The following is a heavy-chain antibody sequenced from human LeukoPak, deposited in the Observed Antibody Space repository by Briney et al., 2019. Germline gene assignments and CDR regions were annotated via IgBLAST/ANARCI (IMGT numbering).Heavy chain of an antibody. D-gene: IGHD3-10*01. Sequence: GGSLRLSCGASRFTFGTYWMHWVRQAPGKGLVWVSGINSDGGTTTYADSVKGRFTISRDNAKNTLYLQMNNLRAEDTAIYYCATDSYVSGSYYRLFYWGQGTLVTVSS. CDR1: RFTFGTYW. CDR2: INSDGGTT. V-gene: IGHV3-74*01. J-gene: IGHJ4*02. CDR3: ATDSYVSGSYYRLFY.